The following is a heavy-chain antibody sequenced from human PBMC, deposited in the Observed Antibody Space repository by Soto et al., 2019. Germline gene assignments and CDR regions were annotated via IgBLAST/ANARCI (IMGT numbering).Heavy chain of an antibody. CDR3: ASPDPIAAAGDAFDI. Sequence: GESLKISCKGSGYSFTSYWIGWVRQMPGKGLEWMGIIYPGDSDTRYSPSFQGQVTISADKSISTAYLQWSSLKASDAAMYYWASPDPIAAAGDAFDIWGQGTMVTVSS. D-gene: IGHD6-13*01. CDR2: IYPGDSDT. J-gene: IGHJ3*02. CDR1: GYSFTSYW. V-gene: IGHV5-51*01.